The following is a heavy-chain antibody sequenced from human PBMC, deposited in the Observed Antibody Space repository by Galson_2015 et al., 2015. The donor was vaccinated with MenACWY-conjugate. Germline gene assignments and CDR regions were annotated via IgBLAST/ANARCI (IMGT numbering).Heavy chain of an antibody. J-gene: IGHJ6*03. D-gene: IGHD2-21*01. Sequence: SLRLSCAGSAFTFSNAYMSWVRQAPGKRLEWVGRIKSQTDGGKIDYAAPVKGRFTISRDDSKNTLYLQMNSLKIEDTAVYYCTTHKPDSWGGLLFHFYMDVWGKGTTVTVSS. CDR3: TTHKPDSWGGLLFHFYMDV. V-gene: IGHV3-15*01. CDR1: AFTFSNAY. CDR2: IKSQTDGGKI.